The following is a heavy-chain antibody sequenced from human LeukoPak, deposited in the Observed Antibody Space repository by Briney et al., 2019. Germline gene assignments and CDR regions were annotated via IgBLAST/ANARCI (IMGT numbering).Heavy chain of an antibody. Sequence: GGSLRLSCVASGFTFSNAWMSWVRQAPGKGLEWVGRIKRRNDGGTTDYAAPVKGRFTISRDDSKDTLYLRMNSLKTEDTAGYYWTTSDFWSGYYFEVGQYGMDVWGQGTTVTVSS. CDR3: TTSDFWSGYYFEVGQYGMDV. V-gene: IGHV3-15*01. CDR2: IKRRNDGGTT. J-gene: IGHJ6*02. CDR1: GFTFSNAW. D-gene: IGHD3-3*01.